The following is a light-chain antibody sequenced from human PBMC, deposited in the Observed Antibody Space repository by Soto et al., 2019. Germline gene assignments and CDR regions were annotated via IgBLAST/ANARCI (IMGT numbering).Light chain of an antibody. CDR3: QQYYSTPPWT. J-gene: IGKJ1*01. CDR2: WAS. Sequence: DIVMTQPPDSLAVSLGERATINCKSSQSVLYSSNNKNYLAWYQQKPGQPPKLLIYWASTRESGVPDRFSGSGSGTDFTLTISSLQAEDVAVYYCQQYYSTPPWTFXQGTKVDIK. CDR1: QSVLYSSNNKNY. V-gene: IGKV4-1*01.